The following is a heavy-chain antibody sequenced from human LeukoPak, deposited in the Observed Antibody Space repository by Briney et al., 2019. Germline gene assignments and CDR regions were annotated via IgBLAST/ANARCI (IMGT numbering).Heavy chain of an antibody. Sequence: PGGSLRLSCPASGFTFSSFAMHWVRRAPNKGLEYVSFITTNGDSTYYADSVKGRSTISRDNSKNTLYLQMSSLIPEDTAVYYCVKGVSGSYAFDYWGQGTLVTVSS. J-gene: IGHJ4*02. V-gene: IGHV3-64D*09. CDR2: ITTNGDST. CDR1: GFTFSSFA. D-gene: IGHD1-26*01. CDR3: VKGVSGSYAFDY.